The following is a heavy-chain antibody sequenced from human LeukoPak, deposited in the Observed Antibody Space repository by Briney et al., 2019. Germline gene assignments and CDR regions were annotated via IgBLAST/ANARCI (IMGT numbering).Heavy chain of an antibody. CDR2: ISWNSGSI. J-gene: IGHJ4*02. Sequence: PGGSLRLSCIASGFTFDDYAMHWVRQAPGKGLEWVSGISWNSGSIGYADSVKGRFTISRDNAKNSLYLQMNSLRAEDTAVYYCAKDGSGWYSYFDSWGQGTLVTVSS. D-gene: IGHD6-19*01. V-gene: IGHV3-9*01. CDR1: GFTFDDYA. CDR3: AKDGSGWYSYFDS.